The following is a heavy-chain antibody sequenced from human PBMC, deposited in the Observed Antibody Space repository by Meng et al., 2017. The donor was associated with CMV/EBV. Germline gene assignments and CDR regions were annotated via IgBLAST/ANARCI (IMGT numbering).Heavy chain of an antibody. J-gene: IGHJ4*02. V-gene: IGHV3-30-3*01. CDR2: ISYDGSNK. Sequence: GESLKISCAASGFTFSSYAMHWVRQAPGKGLEWVAVISYDGSNKYYVDSVKGRFTISRDNAKNSPYLQMNSLRAEDTAVYYCARDRSKVTLFRVPTYYFDYWGQGTLVTVSS. D-gene: IGHD4-11*01. CDR1: GFTFSSYA. CDR3: ARDRSKVTLFRVPTYYFDY.